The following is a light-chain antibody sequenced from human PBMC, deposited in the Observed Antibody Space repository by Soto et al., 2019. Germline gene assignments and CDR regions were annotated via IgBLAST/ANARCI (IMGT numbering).Light chain of an antibody. V-gene: IGLV2-8*01. J-gene: IGLJ2*01. CDR3: SSYAGSNNHVV. Sequence: QSVLTQPPSASGSPGQSVTISCTGTSSDVGGYNYVSWYQQHPGKAPKLMIYEVSKRPSGVPDRFSGSKSGNTASRTVSGLQAEDEADYYCSSYAGSNNHVVFGGGTKLTVL. CDR2: EVS. CDR1: SSDVGGYNY.